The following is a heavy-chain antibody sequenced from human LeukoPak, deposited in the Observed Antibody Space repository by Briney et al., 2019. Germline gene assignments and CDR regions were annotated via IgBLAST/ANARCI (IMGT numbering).Heavy chain of an antibody. D-gene: IGHD6-13*01. J-gene: IGHJ6*03. CDR3: ARGSSSWLDYYMDV. V-gene: IGHV4-34*01. CDR1: GGSFSGYY. CDR2: INHSGST. Sequence: SETLSLTCAVYGGSFSGYYWSWIRQPPGKGLEWIGEINHSGSTYYNPSLKSRVTISLDTSKNQFSLKLSSVTAADTAAYYCARGSSSWLDYYMDVWGKGTTVTVSS.